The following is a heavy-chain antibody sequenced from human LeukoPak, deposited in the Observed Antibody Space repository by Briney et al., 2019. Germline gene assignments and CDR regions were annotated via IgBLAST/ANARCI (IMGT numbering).Heavy chain of an antibody. D-gene: IGHD3-16*01. CDR3: AKRADYYDSSRALYDAFDL. CDR2: IRYDGSDK. Sequence: PGGSLRCSGAASGFTFRTYGMHWVRQAPGKGLEWVTFIRYDGSDKFYADSVRGRFTITRDNSKNTLFLQLNSLRVEDTAVYYCAKRADYYDSSRALYDAFDLWGQGTMVTVSS. V-gene: IGHV3-30*02. J-gene: IGHJ3*01. CDR1: GFTFRTYG.